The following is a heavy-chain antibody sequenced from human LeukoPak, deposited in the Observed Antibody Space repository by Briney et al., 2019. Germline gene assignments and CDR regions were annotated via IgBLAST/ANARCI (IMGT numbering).Heavy chain of an antibody. D-gene: IGHD6-19*01. CDR1: GFSFNSDW. J-gene: IGHJ4*02. CDR2: ISGSGGST. CDR3: ASGNRYSSGWYWFY. Sequence: PGGSLRLSCAASGFSFNSDWMDWVRQAPGKGLEWVSAISGSGGSTYYADSVKGRFTISRDNSKNTLYLQMNSLRAEDTAVYYCASGNRYSSGWYWFYWGQGTLVTVSS. V-gene: IGHV3-23*01.